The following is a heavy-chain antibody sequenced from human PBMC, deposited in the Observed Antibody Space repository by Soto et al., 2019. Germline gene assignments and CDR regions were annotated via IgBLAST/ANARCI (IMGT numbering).Heavy chain of an antibody. CDR2: TIPIFGTA. CDR1: GGTFSSYA. D-gene: IGHD2-21*02. CDR3: GSDLCCGDWLNWFEP. J-gene: IGHJ5*02. Sequence: QVQLVQSGAEVKKPGSSVKVSCKASGGTFSSYAISWVRQAPGQGLEWMGGTIPIFGTANYAQKFQGRDKDTGDESTQTDCLEVMELRCEGQGLYYCGSDLCCGDWLNWFEPWGQG. V-gene: IGHV1-69*01.